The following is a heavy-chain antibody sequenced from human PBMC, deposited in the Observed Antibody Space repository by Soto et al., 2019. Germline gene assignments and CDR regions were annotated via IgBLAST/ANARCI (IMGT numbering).Heavy chain of an antibody. V-gene: IGHV5-51*01. Sequence: PGESLKISCKASGYSFTSYWIGWVRQMPGKGLEWMGIIYPADSDTRYSPSFQGQVTISADKSISTAYLQWSSLKASDTAMYYCARQLTGYSSSWYVFPFDYWGQGTLVTVSS. CDR3: ARQLTGYSSSWYVFPFDY. CDR1: GYSFTSYW. J-gene: IGHJ4*02. CDR2: IYPADSDT. D-gene: IGHD6-13*01.